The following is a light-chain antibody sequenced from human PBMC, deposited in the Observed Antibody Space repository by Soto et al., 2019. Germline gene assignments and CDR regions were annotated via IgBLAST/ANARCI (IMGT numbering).Light chain of an antibody. CDR3: QQYGSSLT. CDR2: GAS. CDR1: QNVGTF. J-gene: IGKJ1*01. V-gene: IGKV3-20*01. Sequence: EIVLTQSPATLSLSPGERATLSCRASQNVGTFLAWYQQRSGQAPRLLIYGASTRASGIPDRFSGSGSGTDFTLTISRLEPEDFGVYYCQQYGSSLTFGQGTKVDIK.